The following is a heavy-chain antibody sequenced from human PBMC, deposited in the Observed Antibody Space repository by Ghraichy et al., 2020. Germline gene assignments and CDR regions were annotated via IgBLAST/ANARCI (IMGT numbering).Heavy chain of an antibody. D-gene: IGHD6-6*01. CDR3: ARRKAARPGPFDY. J-gene: IGHJ4*02. CDR1: GGSISSSDYY. Sequence: ESLNISCIVSGGSISSSDYYWGWVRQPPGKGLEWIGSIYYSGSTYYNLSLKTRVTISVDTSKNQFSLKLRSVTAADTAVYYCARRKAARPGPFDYWGQGTLVTVSS. CDR2: IYYSGST. V-gene: IGHV4-39*01.